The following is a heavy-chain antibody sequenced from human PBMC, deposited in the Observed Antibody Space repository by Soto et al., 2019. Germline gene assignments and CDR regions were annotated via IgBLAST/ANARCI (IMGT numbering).Heavy chain of an antibody. D-gene: IGHD7-27*01. Sequence: PGGSLRLSCAASGFTFSGYGMHWVRQAPGKGLEWVAHIWYDGSNTYYADSVKGRFTISRDNSRNTVYLQMNSLRAEDTAVYHCVRDLLGSGGHFDYWGQGTPVTVSS. J-gene: IGHJ4*02. CDR1: GFTFSGYG. V-gene: IGHV3-33*01. CDR2: IWYDGSNT. CDR3: VRDLLGSGGHFDY.